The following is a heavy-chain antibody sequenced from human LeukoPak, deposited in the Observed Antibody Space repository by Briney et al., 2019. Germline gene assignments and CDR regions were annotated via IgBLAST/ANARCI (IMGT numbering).Heavy chain of an antibody. V-gene: IGHV4-59*01. D-gene: IGHD3-22*01. J-gene: IGHJ4*02. CDR1: GGSISSSY. CDR3: ARSAYYYDGSDYYYFDY. Sequence: SETLSLTCTVSGGSISSSYWSWIRQPPGKGLEWIGYIYYSASTNYNPSLKSRATISVDTSKNQFSLKLSSMTAADTAVYYCARSAYYYDGSDYYYFDYWGQGTLVTVSS. CDR2: IYYSAST.